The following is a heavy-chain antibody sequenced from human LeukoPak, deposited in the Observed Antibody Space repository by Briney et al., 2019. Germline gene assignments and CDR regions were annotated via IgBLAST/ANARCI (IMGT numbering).Heavy chain of an antibody. J-gene: IGHJ4*02. CDR3: ARESSSTRFIDY. CDR1: GGSFSGYY. V-gene: IGHV4-34*01. D-gene: IGHD2-2*01. Sequence: PSETLSLTCAVYGGSFSGYYWSWIRQPPGKGLEWIGEINHSGSTNYNPSLKSQVTISVDTSKNQFSLKLSSVTAADTAVYYCARESSSTRFIDYWGQGTLVTVSS. CDR2: INHSGST.